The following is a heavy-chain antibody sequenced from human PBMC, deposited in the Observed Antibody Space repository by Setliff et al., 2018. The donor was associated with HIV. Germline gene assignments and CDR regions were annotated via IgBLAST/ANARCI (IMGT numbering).Heavy chain of an antibody. J-gene: IGHJ4*02. CDR1: GYSMRSGYY. CDR3: ARQRAGPDY. CDR2: VYHSGST. V-gene: IGHV4-38-2*01. Sequence: SETLSLTCSVSGYSMRSGYYGGWIRQPPGKGLEWIGSVYHSGSTYYNPSLKSRVTIPVDTSKNQFSLKLSSVTAAGTAVYYCARQRAGPDYWGQGTLVTVSS.